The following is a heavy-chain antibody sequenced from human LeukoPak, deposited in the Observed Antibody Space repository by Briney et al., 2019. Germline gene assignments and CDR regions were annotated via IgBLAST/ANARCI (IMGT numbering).Heavy chain of an antibody. J-gene: IGHJ4*02. V-gene: IGHV1-18*01. Sequence: ASVKVSCKASGYTFTSYGISWVRQAPGQGLEWMGWISAYNGNTNYAQKLQGRVTMTTDTSTSTAYMELRSLRSDDTSVYYCARPYYDSSAPPYDYWGQGTLVTVSS. CDR2: ISAYNGNT. D-gene: IGHD3-22*01. CDR3: ARPYYDSSAPPYDY. CDR1: GYTFTSYG.